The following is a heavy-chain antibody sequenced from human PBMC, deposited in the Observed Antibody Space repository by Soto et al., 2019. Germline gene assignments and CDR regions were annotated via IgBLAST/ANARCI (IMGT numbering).Heavy chain of an antibody. CDR1: GFTVSPYY. D-gene: IGHD2-15*01. J-gene: IGHJ4*01. V-gene: IGHV3-53*01. CDR2: FYSGGRT. Sequence: GGSLRLSCAASGFTVSPYYMSWVRQAPGKGLEWVAVFYSGGRTFYADSVQGRFTISRDNSKNTLYLHMNSLRAEDTAVYYCTRDGGSAPNLWHFNWGHGALVTV. CDR3: TRDGGSAPNLWHFN.